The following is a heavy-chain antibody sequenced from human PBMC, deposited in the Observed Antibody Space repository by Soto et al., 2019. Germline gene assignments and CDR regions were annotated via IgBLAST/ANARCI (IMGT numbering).Heavy chain of an antibody. D-gene: IGHD2-2*01. CDR2: ISGHNGKT. CDR3: ARYYSSWHVDY. J-gene: IGHJ4*02. V-gene: IGHV1-18*04. Sequence: QIQLVQSGAEVTKPGASVKVSCKASGYTFPSYGITWVRQAPGQGLEWMGWISGHNGKTKYAQEFQDRVTMTTDASMTTAYMVLRGLSSDDTAVYYCARYYSSWHVDYWAQGTLVTVSS. CDR1: GYTFPSYG.